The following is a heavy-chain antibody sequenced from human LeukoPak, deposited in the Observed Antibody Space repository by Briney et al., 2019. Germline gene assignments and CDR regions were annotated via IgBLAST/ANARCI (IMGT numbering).Heavy chain of an antibody. Sequence: GGSLRLSCAASGFTFSDYYMSWIRQAPGKGLEWASYISSSGSTIYYADSVKGRFTISRDNAKNSLYLQMNSLRAEDTAVYYCARAGQDRGVINLYYGMDVWGQGTTVTVSS. CDR2: ISSSGSTI. V-gene: IGHV3-11*01. J-gene: IGHJ6*02. CDR1: GFTFSDYY. D-gene: IGHD3-10*01. CDR3: ARAGQDRGVINLYYGMDV.